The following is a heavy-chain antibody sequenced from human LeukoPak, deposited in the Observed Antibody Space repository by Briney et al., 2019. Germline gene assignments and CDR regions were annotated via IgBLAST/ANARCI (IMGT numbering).Heavy chain of an antibody. CDR1: GYTFTSYG. Sequence: GASVKVSCKASGYTFTSYGISWVRQAPGQGLEWMGWISAYNGNTNYAQKLQGRVTMTTDTSTSTAYMELRSLRSDDTAVYYCARDYAYYYGSGRQRAFDIWGQGTMVTVSS. CDR3: ARDYAYYYGSGRQRAFDI. J-gene: IGHJ3*02. V-gene: IGHV1-18*01. D-gene: IGHD3-10*01. CDR2: ISAYNGNT.